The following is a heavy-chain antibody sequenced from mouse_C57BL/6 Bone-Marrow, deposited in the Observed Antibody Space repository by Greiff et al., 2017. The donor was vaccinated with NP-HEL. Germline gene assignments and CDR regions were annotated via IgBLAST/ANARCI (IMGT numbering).Heavy chain of an antibody. Sequence: VQLKESGPGLVKPSQSLSLTCSVTGYSITSGYYWNWIRQFPGNKLEWMGYISYDGSNNYNPSLKNRISITRDTSKNQFFLKLNSVTTEDTATYYCARGANWDFDYWGQGTTLTVSS. CDR2: ISYDGSN. D-gene: IGHD4-1*01. J-gene: IGHJ2*01. CDR1: GYSITSGYY. CDR3: ARGANWDFDY. V-gene: IGHV3-6*01.